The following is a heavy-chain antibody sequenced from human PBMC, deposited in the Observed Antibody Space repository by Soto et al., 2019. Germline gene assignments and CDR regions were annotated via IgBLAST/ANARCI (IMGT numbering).Heavy chain of an antibody. CDR2: IYHSGST. CDR1: GGSISSGGYS. CDR3: ARVGGYYYDSSGYYGWFDP. V-gene: IGHV4-30-2*01. J-gene: IGHJ5*02. Sequence: SETLSLTCAVSGGSISSGGYSWSWIRQPPGKGLEWVGYIYHSGSTYYNPSLKRRVTISVDRSKNQFSLKLSSVTAADTAVYYCARVGGYYYDSSGYYGWFDPWGQGTLVTVSS. D-gene: IGHD3-22*01.